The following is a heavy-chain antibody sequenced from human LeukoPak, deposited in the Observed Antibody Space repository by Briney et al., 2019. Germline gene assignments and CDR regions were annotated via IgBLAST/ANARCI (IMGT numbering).Heavy chain of an antibody. CDR2: LYSDGDT. CDR3: TYGDYPLTY. J-gene: IGHJ4*02. V-gene: IGHV3-66*01. D-gene: IGHD4-17*01. Sequence: GGSLRLSCAASGLTVTNNYWHWVRQPPGKGPKWISILYSDGDTKYADSVKGRFTFSRDSSRNTLYLQMNGLRAEDTAVYYCTYGDYPLTYWGQGTLVSVSS. CDR1: GLTVTNNY.